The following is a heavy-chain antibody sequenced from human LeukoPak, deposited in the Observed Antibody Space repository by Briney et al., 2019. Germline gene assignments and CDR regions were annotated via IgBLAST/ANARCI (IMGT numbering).Heavy chain of an antibody. J-gene: IGHJ4*02. CDR2: IYYSGST. CDR1: GGSISSYY. Sequence: PSETLSLTCTVSGGSISSYYWSWIRQPPGKGLEWIGYIYYSGSTNYNPSLKSRVTISVDTSKNQFSLKLSSVTAADTAVYYCARGGTGYYDSSAFDYWGQGTLVTVSS. CDR3: ARGGTGYYDSSAFDY. V-gene: IGHV4-59*01. D-gene: IGHD3-22*01.